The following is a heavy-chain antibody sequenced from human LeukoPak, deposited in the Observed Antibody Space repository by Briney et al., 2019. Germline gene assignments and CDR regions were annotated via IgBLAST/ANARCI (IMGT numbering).Heavy chain of an antibody. CDR1: GFTFSSNW. CDR3: AKELDTMFFDY. CDR2: IKPDGSAE. J-gene: IGHJ4*02. V-gene: IGHV3-7*03. Sequence: GGSLRLSCATSGFTFSSNWMSWVRHAPGRGLDWVANIKPDGSAEYYAASVRGRFTISRDSGKNSVYLQMNSLTTDDTAFYFCAKELDTMFFDYWGQGALVTVSS. D-gene: IGHD5-18*01.